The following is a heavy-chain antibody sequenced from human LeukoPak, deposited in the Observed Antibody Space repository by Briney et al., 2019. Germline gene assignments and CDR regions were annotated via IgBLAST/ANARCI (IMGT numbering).Heavy chain of an antibody. Sequence: GGSLRLSCAASGFTVTSNSMSWVRQAPGEGLEWVSLISYSGANSYYTDSVRGRFTISRDNSKDTLFLQMNSLRAEDTAIYYCARDMQLSTWGLGTMVTVSS. D-gene: IGHD3-16*02. CDR2: ISYSGANS. V-gene: IGHV3-23*01. CDR1: GFTVTSNS. J-gene: IGHJ3*01. CDR3: ARDMQLST.